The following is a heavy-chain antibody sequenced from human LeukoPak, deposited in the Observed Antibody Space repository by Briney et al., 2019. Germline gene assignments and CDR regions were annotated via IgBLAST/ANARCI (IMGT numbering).Heavy chain of an antibody. CDR1: GGSFSAYY. Sequence: PSETLSLTCAVYGGSFSAYYWIWIRQPPGKGLEWIGEINHSGSTNYNPSLKSRVTISVDTSKNQFSLKLSSVTAADTAVYYCARSYYDILTGSPGWFDPWGQGTLVTVSS. CDR2: INHSGST. CDR3: ARSYYDILTGSPGWFDP. V-gene: IGHV4-34*01. D-gene: IGHD3-9*01. J-gene: IGHJ5*02.